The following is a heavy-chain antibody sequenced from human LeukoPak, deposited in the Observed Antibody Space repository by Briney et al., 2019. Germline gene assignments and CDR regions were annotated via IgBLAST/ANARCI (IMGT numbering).Heavy chain of an antibody. CDR1: GGTFSSYA. Sequence: SVKVSCKASGGTFSSYAISWVRQAPGQGLEWMGGIIPIFGTANYAQKFQGRVTITADESTSTAYMELSSLRSEDTAVYYCASKATYYYDSSGYYSLDYWGQGTLVTVSS. V-gene: IGHV1-69*13. CDR3: ASKATYYYDSSGYYSLDY. D-gene: IGHD3-22*01. CDR2: IIPIFGTA. J-gene: IGHJ4*02.